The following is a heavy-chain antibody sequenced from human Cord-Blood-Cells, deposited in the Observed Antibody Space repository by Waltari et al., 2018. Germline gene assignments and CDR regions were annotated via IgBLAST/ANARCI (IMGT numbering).Heavy chain of an antibody. CDR1: GFPFSSYG. CDR3: AKESIVATTRSYFDY. CDR2: ISYDGSNK. V-gene: IGHV3-30*18. J-gene: IGHJ4*02. Sequence: QVQLVESGGGVVQPGRSLRLSCAASGFPFSSYGMPWVRQAPGKGLEWVAVISYDGSNKYYADSVKGRFTISRDNSKNTLYLQMNSLRAEDTAVYYCAKESIVATTRSYFDYWGQGTLVTVSS. D-gene: IGHD5-12*01.